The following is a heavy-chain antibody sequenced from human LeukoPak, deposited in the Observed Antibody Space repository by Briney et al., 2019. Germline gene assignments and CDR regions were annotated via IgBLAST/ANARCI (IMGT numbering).Heavy chain of an antibody. CDR1: GFTFSSYW. CDR3: ARDMVAGGPDY. Sequence: GGSLRLSCAASGFTFSSYWMHSVRQAPGKGLVWVSRINSDGITTSYADSVMGRFTISRDNAKNTLYLQLNSLRAEDTAVYYCARDMVAGGPDYWGQGTLVTVSS. D-gene: IGHD6-19*01. CDR2: INSDGITT. V-gene: IGHV3-74*01. J-gene: IGHJ4*02.